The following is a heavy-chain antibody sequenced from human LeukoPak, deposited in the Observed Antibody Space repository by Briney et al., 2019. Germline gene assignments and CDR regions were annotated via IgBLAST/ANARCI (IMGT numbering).Heavy chain of an antibody. J-gene: IGHJ4*02. Sequence: GGSLRLSCAASGFTFSNAWMSWVRQAPGKGLEWVGRIKSKTDGGTEDYAAPVKGRFTISRDDSKNTLYLQMNSLKTGDTAVYYCTTNITDYYDFWSGYYVFLHQWGQGTLVTVSS. V-gene: IGHV3-15*01. CDR1: GFTFSNAW. CDR2: IKSKTDGGTE. CDR3: TTNITDYYDFWSGYYVFLHQ. D-gene: IGHD3-3*01.